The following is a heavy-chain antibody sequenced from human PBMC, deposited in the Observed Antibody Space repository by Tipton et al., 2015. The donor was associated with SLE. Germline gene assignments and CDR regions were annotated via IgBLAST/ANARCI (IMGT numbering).Heavy chain of an antibody. CDR2: INQAIGT. J-gene: IGHJ3*02. CDR1: GGSISSYY. CDR3: AGTNYDVLTGYHRVDTFDI. Sequence: TLSLTCTVSGGSISSYYWSWIRQPPGKGLEWIGEINQAIGTNYNPALKSRVTISVDTSKNQFSLELSSVTAADTAVYYCAGTNYDVLTGYHRVDTFDIWGQGTMVTVSS. D-gene: IGHD3-9*01. V-gene: IGHV4-34*01.